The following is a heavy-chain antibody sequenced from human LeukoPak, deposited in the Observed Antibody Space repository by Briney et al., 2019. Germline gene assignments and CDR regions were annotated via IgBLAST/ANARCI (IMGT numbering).Heavy chain of an antibody. D-gene: IGHD3-10*01. J-gene: IGHJ5*02. CDR2: IYYSGST. V-gene: IGHV4-39*07. CDR1: GGSISSSSYY. Sequence: SETLSLTCTVSGGSISSSSYYWGWIRQPPGKGLERIGSIYYSGSTYYNPSLKSRVTISVDTSKNQFSLKLSSVTAADTAVYYCARGSGPVDPWGQGTLVTVSS. CDR3: ARGSGPVDP.